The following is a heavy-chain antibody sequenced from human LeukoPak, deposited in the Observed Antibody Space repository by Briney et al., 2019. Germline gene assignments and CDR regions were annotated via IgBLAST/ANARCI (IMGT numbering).Heavy chain of an antibody. Sequence: TSETLSLTCAVSGGSISSSNWWSWVRQPPGKGLEWIGEIYHSGSTNYNPSLKSRVTISVDKSKNRFSLKLSSVTAADTAVYYCARDSGIVVVVAATTFDYWGQGTLVTVSS. CDR1: GGSISSSNW. V-gene: IGHV4-4*02. CDR3: ARDSGIVVVVAATTFDY. CDR2: IYHSGST. J-gene: IGHJ4*02. D-gene: IGHD2-15*01.